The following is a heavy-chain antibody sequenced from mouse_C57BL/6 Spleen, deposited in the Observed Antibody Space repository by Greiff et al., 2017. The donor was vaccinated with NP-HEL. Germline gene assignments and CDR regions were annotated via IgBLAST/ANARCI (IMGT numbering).Heavy chain of an antibody. V-gene: IGHV1-59*01. Sequence: QVQLQQPGAELVRPGTSVKLSCKASGYTFTSYWMHWVKQRPGQGLEWIGVIDPSDSYTNYNQKFKGKATLTVDTSSSTAYMQLSSLTSEDSAVYYCARRNYADYFDYWGQGTTLTVSS. CDR1: GYTFTSYW. CDR3: ARRNYADYFDY. CDR2: IDPSDSYT. J-gene: IGHJ2*01. D-gene: IGHD2-4*01.